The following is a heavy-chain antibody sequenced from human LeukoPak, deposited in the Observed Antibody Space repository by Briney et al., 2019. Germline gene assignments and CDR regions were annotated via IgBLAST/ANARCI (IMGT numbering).Heavy chain of an antibody. D-gene: IGHD1-26*01. CDR3: AKKYSTGLDP. CDR2: ISGSGGST. J-gene: IGHJ5*02. CDR1: GFTFSSYG. Sequence: GGSLRPSCAASGFTFSSYGMSWVRQAPGKGLEWVSAISGSGGSTYYADSVKGRFTISRDNSKNTLYLQMNSLRAEDTAIYYCAKKYSTGLDPWGQGTLVTVSS. V-gene: IGHV3-23*01.